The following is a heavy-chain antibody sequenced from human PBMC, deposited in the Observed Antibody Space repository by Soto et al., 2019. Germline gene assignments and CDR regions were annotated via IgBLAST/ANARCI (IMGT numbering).Heavy chain of an antibody. J-gene: IGHJ6*03. D-gene: IGHD3-3*01. CDR3: ARDPQYYDFFGGLLNYMDV. CDR2: INPNSGGT. Sequence: GASVKVSCKASGYTFTGYYMHWVRQAPGQGLEWMGWINPNSGGTNYAQKFQGWVTMTRDTSISTAYMELSRLRSDDTAVYYCARDPQYYDFFGGLLNYMDVWGKGTTVTVSS. CDR1: GYTFTGYY. V-gene: IGHV1-2*04.